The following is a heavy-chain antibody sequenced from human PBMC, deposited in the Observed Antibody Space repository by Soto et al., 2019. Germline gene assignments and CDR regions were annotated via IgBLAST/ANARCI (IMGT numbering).Heavy chain of an antibody. J-gene: IGHJ4*03. V-gene: IGHV3-53*01. Sequence: GGSLRLSCAASGVTVGSNYMSWVGQGPGKGLEWVSVIYSGGSTYYADSVKGRVNISRGNSKNTLYLQMNSLRGEETAVEYCTRDSDGRWFDIRGPGTLVPLSS. CDR1: GVTVGSNY. D-gene: IGHD2-15*01. CDR3: TRDSDGRWFDI. CDR2: IYSGGST.